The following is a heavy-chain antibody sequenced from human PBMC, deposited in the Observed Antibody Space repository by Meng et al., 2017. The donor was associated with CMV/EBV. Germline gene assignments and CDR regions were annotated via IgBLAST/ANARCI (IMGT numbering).Heavy chain of an antibody. Sequence: KVSCKGSGYSFTSCWIGWVRQMPGKGLEWMGIIYPGDSDTRYSPSFQGQVTISADKSISTAYLQWSSLKASDTAMYYCARSFRFGHSSPTGYYYGMDVWGQGTTVTVSS. CDR2: IYPGDSDT. J-gene: IGHJ6*02. CDR1: GYSFTSCW. V-gene: IGHV5-51*01. CDR3: ARSFRFGHSSPTGYYYGMDV. D-gene: IGHD6-13*01.